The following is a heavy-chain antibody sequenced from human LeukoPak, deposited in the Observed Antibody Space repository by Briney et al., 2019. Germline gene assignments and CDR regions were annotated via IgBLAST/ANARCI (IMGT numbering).Heavy chain of an antibody. CDR1: GGSLSSSSYY. CDR2: TYYSGST. V-gene: IGHV4-39*01. D-gene: IGHD2-2*01. J-gene: IGHJ4*02. CDR3: ARHYPGYDIVVVPAAMGFDY. Sequence: SETLSLTCTVSGGSLSSSSYYWGWIRQPPGKGLEWIGSTYYSGSTYYNPSLKSRVTISVDTSKNKFSLKLSSVTAADTAVYYCARHYPGYDIVVVPAAMGFDYWGQGTLVTVSS.